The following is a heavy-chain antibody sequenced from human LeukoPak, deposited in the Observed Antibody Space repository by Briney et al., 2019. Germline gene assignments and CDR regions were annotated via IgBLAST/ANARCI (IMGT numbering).Heavy chain of an antibody. CDR1: GGSISSYY. J-gene: IGHJ4*02. CDR3: AREDRRNWKHYFDN. CDR2: IYGSGGT. V-gene: IGHV4-59*01. Sequence: SETLSLTCTVSGGSISSYYWSWIRQPPGKGRGWPGFIYGSGGTNYNPSLKSRVTMSADTSKNQVSLKLSPVTAADTAVYYCAREDRRNWKHYFDNWGQGTLVTVSS. D-gene: IGHD1-1*01.